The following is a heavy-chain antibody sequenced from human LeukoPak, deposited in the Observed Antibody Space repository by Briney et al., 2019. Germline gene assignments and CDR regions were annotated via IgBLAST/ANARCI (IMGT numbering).Heavy chain of an antibody. J-gene: IGHJ4*02. V-gene: IGHV4-39*07. Sequence: SETLSLTCTVSGDSFSSSSYSWGWIRQPPGKGLEWIGSISYSGSTYYNPSLKSRVTISIDTSKNQFSLKLSSVTAADTAVYYCARDHSTYGSSPTDYWGQGTLLTVSS. CDR2: ISYSGST. CDR3: ARDHSTYGSSPTDY. D-gene: IGHD3-10*01. CDR1: GDSFSSSSYS.